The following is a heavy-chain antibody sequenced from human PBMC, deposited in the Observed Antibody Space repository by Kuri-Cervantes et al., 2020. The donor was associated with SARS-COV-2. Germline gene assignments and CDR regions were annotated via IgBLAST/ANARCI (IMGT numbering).Heavy chain of an antibody. CDR2: ISYDGSNK. J-gene: IGHJ5*02. CDR3: AKDSGSGFWSGYWSWGKLSGKHWFDP. CDR1: GFTFSSYG. D-gene: IGHD3-3*01. V-gene: IGHV3-30*18. Sequence: GGSLRLSCAASGFTFSSYGMHRVRQAPGKGLEWVAVISYDGSNKYYADSVKGRFTISRDNSKNTLYLQMNSLRAEDTAVYYCAKDSGSGFWSGYWSWGKLSGKHWFDPWGQGTLVTVSS.